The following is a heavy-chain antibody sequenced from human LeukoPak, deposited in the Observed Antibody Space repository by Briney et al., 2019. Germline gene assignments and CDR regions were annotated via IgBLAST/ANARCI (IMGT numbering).Heavy chain of an antibody. CDR3: ARVGATTRAFDY. V-gene: IGHV4-30-2*01. J-gene: IGHJ4*02. CDR2: IYHSGST. D-gene: IGHD1-26*01. Sequence: PSQTLCLTCAVSGGSISSGGYSWSWIRQPPGKGLEWIGYIYHSGSTYYNPSLKSRVTISVDRSKNQFSLKLSSVTAADTAVYYCARVGATTRAFDYWGQGTLVTVSS. CDR1: GGSISSGGYS.